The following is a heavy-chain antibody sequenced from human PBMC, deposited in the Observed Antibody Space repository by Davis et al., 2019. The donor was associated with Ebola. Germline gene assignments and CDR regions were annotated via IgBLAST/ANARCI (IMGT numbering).Heavy chain of an antibody. D-gene: IGHD3-3*01. CDR1: GGSISSYY. Sequence: PSETLSLTCTVSGGSISSYYWSWIRQPAGKGLEWIGRIYTSGSTNYNPSLKSRVTISLDASKNQFSLLLTSVTAADTAVYYCARSLRFLEWLPINWFDPWGQGTLVTVSS. CDR2: IYTSGST. J-gene: IGHJ5*02. V-gene: IGHV4-4*07. CDR3: ARSLRFLEWLPINWFDP.